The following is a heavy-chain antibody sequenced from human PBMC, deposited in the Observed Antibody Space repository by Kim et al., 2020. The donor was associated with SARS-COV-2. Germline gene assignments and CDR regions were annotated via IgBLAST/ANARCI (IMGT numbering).Heavy chain of an antibody. CDR2: ISTYNGNT. V-gene: IGHV1-18*01. CDR1: GYTFTSYG. J-gene: IGHJ6*02. CDR3: ARVYYDILTGYYAPRGLGMDV. D-gene: IGHD3-9*01. Sequence: ASVKVSCKASGYTFTSYGISWVRQAPGQGLEWVGWISTYNGNTNYAQKLQGRVTMTTDTSTSTAYMELRSLRSDDTAVYYCARVYYDILTGYYAPRGLGMDVWGQGTTVTVSS.